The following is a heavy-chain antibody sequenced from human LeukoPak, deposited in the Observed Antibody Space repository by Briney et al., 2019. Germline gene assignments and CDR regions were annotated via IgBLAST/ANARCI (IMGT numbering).Heavy chain of an antibody. Sequence: GGSLRLSCAASGFTFSSYAMSWVRQAPGKGLEWVSGISGSGDNTYYADSVKGRFTISRDNSKNTLYLQMNSLRAEDTAVYYCAREVHTYYDFWSGYYKGTAYYYYGMDVWGQGTTVTVSS. J-gene: IGHJ6*02. CDR3: AREVHTYYDFWSGYYKGTAYYYYGMDV. D-gene: IGHD3-3*01. CDR2: ISGSGDNT. CDR1: GFTFSSYA. V-gene: IGHV3-23*01.